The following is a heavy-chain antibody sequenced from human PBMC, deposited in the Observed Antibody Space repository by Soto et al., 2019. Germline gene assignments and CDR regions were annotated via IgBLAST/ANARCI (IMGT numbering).Heavy chain of an antibody. V-gene: IGHV3-30*18. CDR2: ISYDGSNK. CDR1: GFTFSSYG. J-gene: IGHJ5*02. CDR3: AKDLQRYCSGGSCYPGWFDP. D-gene: IGHD2-15*01. Sequence: QPGGSLRLSCAASGFTFSSYGMHWVRQAPGKGLEWVAVISYDGSNKYYADSVKGRFTISRDNSKNTLYLQMNSLRAEDTALYYCAKDLQRYCSGGSCYPGWFDPWGQGTLVTVSS.